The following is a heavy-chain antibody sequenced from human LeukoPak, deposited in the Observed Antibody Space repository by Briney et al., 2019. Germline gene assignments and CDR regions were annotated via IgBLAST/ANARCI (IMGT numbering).Heavy chain of an antibody. CDR1: GFTFSGYW. J-gene: IGHJ4*02. Sequence: GGSLRLSCAASGFTFSGYWMHWVRQAPGKGLVWVSRINTDGSSTTYADSVKGRFTISRDNAKNTLYLQMNSLRVEDTAVYYCARGRITSSCYYFDYWGQGALFTVSS. CDR2: INTDGSST. V-gene: IGHV3-74*01. CDR3: ARGRITSSCYYFDY. D-gene: IGHD6-13*01.